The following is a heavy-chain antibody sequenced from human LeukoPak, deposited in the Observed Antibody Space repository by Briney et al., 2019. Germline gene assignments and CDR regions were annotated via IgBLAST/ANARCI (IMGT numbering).Heavy chain of an antibody. J-gene: IGHJ4*02. D-gene: IGHD6-13*01. CDR1: GYTFTSYA. CDR2: INAGNGNT. V-gene: IGHV1-3*01. Sequence: GASVKVSCKASGYTFTSYAMHWVRQAPGQRLEWMGWINAGNGNTKYSQKFQGRVTTTADESTSTAYMELSSLRSEDTAVYYCARGYSSSWYPFDYWGQGTLVTVSS. CDR3: ARGYSSSWYPFDY.